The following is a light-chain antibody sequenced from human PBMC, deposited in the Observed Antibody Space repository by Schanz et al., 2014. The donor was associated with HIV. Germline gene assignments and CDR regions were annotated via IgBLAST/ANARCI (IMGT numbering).Light chain of an antibody. Sequence: DIQLTQSPSSLSASVGDRVTITCRASQSISTYLNWYQHKPGKAPKLLIYAASNLQSGVPSRFSGSGSGTEFTLTISSLQPDDFATYYCQQYNTYWTFGQGTKVEIK. V-gene: IGKV1-39*01. CDR2: AAS. CDR1: QSISTY. J-gene: IGKJ1*01. CDR3: QQYNTYWT.